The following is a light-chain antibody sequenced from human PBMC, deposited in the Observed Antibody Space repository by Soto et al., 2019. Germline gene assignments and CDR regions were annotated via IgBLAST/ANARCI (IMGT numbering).Light chain of an antibody. CDR2: SNN. J-gene: IGLJ2*01. CDR1: SSNIGSNT. CDR3: AAWDDGLNGVV. Sequence: QSVLTQPPSASGTPGQRVTISCSGSSSNIGSNTVNWYQQVPGTAPKLLIYSNNQRPSGVPDRFSGSKSGTSASLAISGLQSEDEADYYCAAWDDGLNGVVFGGGTQLTVL. V-gene: IGLV1-44*01.